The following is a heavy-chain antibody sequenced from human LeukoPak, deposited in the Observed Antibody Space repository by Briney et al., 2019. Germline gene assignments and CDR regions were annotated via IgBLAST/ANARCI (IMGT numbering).Heavy chain of an antibody. Sequence: PGGSLRLSCAASGFTFSSYAMNWVRQAPGKGLEWVSAISGRAGSTSYADSVKGRFTISRDNSKNTLYLQMNSLRAEDTAVYYCAKEDFGDYGTAYSYYMDVWGKGTTVTVSS. D-gene: IGHD4-17*01. J-gene: IGHJ6*03. CDR2: ISGRAGST. V-gene: IGHV3-23*01. CDR1: GFTFSSYA. CDR3: AKEDFGDYGTAYSYYMDV.